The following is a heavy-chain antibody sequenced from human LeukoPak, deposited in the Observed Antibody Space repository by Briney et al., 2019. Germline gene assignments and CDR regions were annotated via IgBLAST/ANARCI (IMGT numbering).Heavy chain of an antibody. D-gene: IGHD1-14*01. CDR2: ISDSGYTT. CDR1: GFTFTNYD. V-gene: IGHV3-23*01. J-gene: IGHJ6*02. CDR3: AKITEPASLAYYYAIDV. Sequence: GGSLRLSCAASGFTFTNYDMAWVRQAPGKGLEWVSDISDSGYTTYYTDSVKGRFTISRDNARNTLYLQMDSLGAEDTAVYYCAKITEPASLAYYYAIDVWGQGTTVSVSS.